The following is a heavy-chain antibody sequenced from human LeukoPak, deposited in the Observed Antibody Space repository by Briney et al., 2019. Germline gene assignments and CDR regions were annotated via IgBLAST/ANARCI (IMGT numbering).Heavy chain of an antibody. J-gene: IGHJ4*02. CDR1: GFTFSSYA. CDR3: VRDRELTY. CDR2: IYNSGST. V-gene: IGHV4-59*01. Sequence: GSLRLSCAASGFTFSSYAMSWIRQPPGKGLEWIGYIYNSGSTIYNPSLRSRVTISVDTSKNQFSLKLNSVTAADTAVYYCVRDRELTYWSQGTLVTVSS. D-gene: IGHD1-26*01.